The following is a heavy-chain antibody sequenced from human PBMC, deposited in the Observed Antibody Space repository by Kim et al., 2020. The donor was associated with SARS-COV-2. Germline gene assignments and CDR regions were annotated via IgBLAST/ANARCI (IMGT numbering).Heavy chain of an antibody. J-gene: IGHJ4*02. D-gene: IGHD3-22*01. V-gene: IGHV3-30*07. Sequence: DSVKGRFTISRDNSKNSLYLQMNSLRAEDTAVYCCARELYYDSSGYYFDYWGQGTLVTVSS. CDR3: ARELYYDSSGYYFDY.